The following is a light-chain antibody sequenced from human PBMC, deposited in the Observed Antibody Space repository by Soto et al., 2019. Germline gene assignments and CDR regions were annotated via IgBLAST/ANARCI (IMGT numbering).Light chain of an antibody. V-gene: IGLV2-14*01. Sequence: QSALTQPASVSGSPGQSITISCTGTSSDVGGYNYGSWYQQHPGKAPKLMIYEVSNRPSGVSNRFSGSKSGNTASLTISGLQAEDEADYFCSSYTISSSRVFGGGTKLTVL. CDR1: SSDVGGYNY. J-gene: IGLJ3*02. CDR3: SSYTISSSRV. CDR2: EVS.